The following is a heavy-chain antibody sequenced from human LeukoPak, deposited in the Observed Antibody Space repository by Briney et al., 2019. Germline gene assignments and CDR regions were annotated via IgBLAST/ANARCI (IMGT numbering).Heavy chain of an antibody. J-gene: IGHJ6*03. V-gene: IGHV4-38-2*01. CDR3: ARGLGFSIAARHHYYYMDV. D-gene: IGHD6-6*01. CDR2: IYHSGIT. CDR1: AHSISSGYY. Sequence: SETLSLTCAVSAHSISSGYYWGWIRQPPGKGLEWIASIYHSGITYYNPSLKSRVTISVDTSKNQFSLKLSSVTAADTAVYYCARGLGFSIAARHHYYYMDVWGKGTTVTVSS.